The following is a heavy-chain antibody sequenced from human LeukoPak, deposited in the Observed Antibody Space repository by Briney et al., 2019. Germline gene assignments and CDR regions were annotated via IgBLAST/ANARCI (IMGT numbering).Heavy chain of an antibody. CDR2: ISGSGGST. J-gene: IGHJ6*03. D-gene: IGHD2-2*01. Sequence: GGSLRLSCAASGFTFGSYAMSWVRQAPGKGLEWVSAISGSGGSTYYVDSVKGRFTISRDNSKNTLYLQMNSLRAEDTAVYYCAKDGCSSTSCHYYYYYMDVWGKGTTVTVSS. CDR3: AKDGCSSTSCHYYYYYMDV. CDR1: GFTFGSYA. V-gene: IGHV3-23*01.